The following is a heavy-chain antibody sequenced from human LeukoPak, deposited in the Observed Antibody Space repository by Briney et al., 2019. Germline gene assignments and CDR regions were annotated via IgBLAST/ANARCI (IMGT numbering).Heavy chain of an antibody. CDR1: GFTFTSYS. CDR2: ITTSCSSI. V-gene: IGHV3-48*02. CDR3: ARDIDWAFDN. D-gene: IGHD1-26*01. J-gene: IGHJ4*02. Sequence: PGGSLRLSCAASGFTFTSYSMNWVRQAPGKGLEWVSYITTSCSSIHYADSVKGRFAISRDNAKNSLYLQMNSLRDEDTAVYYCARDIDWAFDNWGQGTLVTVSS.